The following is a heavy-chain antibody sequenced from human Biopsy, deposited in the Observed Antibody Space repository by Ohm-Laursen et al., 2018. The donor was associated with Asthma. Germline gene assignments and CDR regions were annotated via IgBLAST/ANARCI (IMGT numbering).Heavy chain of an antibody. Sequence: GSSVKVSCKASGDSFSNYAISWVRQAPGQGLEWMGGLIPVLGTPDHAQMFEGRVTITADESTSTAYMELRSLRLDDMAVYYCTTDSLSHRTVIGGGGMDVWGQGTTVTVSS. J-gene: IGHJ6*02. D-gene: IGHD2-21*01. CDR3: TTDSLSHRTVIGGGGMDV. CDR2: LIPVLGTP. CDR1: GDSFSNYA. V-gene: IGHV1-69*01.